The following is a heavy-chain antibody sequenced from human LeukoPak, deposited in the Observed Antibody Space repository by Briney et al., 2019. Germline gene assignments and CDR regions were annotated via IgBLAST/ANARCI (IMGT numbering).Heavy chain of an antibody. V-gene: IGHV1-2*02. CDR3: VREGNELLSKNFDY. Sequence: PSVKVSCKASGLTFTGYYIHWVRQAPGQGLEWMGYINPHSGGTNSPQKFQGRVTMTTDTSISAAYMELSSLISDDTAMYYCVREGNELLSKNFDYWGQGTLVTVSS. J-gene: IGHJ4*02. CDR2: INPHSGGT. D-gene: IGHD2-21*02. CDR1: GLTFTGYY.